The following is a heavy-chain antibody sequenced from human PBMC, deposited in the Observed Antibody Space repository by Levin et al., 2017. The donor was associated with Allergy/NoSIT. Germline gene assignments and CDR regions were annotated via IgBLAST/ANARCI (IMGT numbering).Heavy chain of an antibody. CDR1: GGTFSSYA. CDR3: ARDCCIQLWSEDYYYYYMDV. D-gene: IGHD5-18*01. V-gene: IGHV1-69*04. CDR2: IIPILGIA. J-gene: IGHJ6*03. Sequence: GASVKVSCKASGGTFSSYAISWVRQAPGQGLEWMGRIIPILGIANYAQKFQGRVTITADKSTSTAYMELSSLRSEDTAVYYCARDCCIQLWSEDYYYYYMDVWGKGTTVTVSS.